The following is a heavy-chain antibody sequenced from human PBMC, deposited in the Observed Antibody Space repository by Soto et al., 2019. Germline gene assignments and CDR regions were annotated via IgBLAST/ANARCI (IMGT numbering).Heavy chain of an antibody. V-gene: IGHV2-26*01. CDR2: IFSNDEK. Sequence: SGPTLVNPTETLTLTCTVSGFSLSNARMGVSWIRQPPGKALEWLAHIFSNDEKSYSTSLKSRLTISKDTSKSQVVLTMTNMDPVDTATYYCARIPSGSYSSSWYYFDYWGQGTLVTVSS. D-gene: IGHD6-6*01. CDR3: ARIPSGSYSSSWYYFDY. J-gene: IGHJ4*02. CDR1: GFSLSNARMG.